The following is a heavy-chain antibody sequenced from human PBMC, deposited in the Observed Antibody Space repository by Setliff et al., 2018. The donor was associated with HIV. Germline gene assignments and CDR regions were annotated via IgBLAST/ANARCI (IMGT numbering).Heavy chain of an antibody. J-gene: IGHJ3*02. CDR2: ISAYNGNT. D-gene: IGHD6-13*01. CDR3: ARTRGSWDDAFDI. V-gene: IGHV1-18*01. Sequence: ASVKVSCKPSGYTFTTYGLSWVRQAPGQGLEWMGWISAYNGNTNYAQKLQGRVTMTTDTSTSTAYMELRSLRSDDTAVYYCARTRGSWDDAFDIWGQGTMVTVSS. CDR1: GYTFTTYG.